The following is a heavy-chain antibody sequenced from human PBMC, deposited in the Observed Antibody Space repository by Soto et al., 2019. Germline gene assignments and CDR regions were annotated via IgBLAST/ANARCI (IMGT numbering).Heavy chain of an antibody. V-gene: IGHV3-23*01. CDR3: AKPREGPNRFFDY. CDR2: ITANSGST. Sequence: PGGSLRLSFAASGFPFSSYAMVWVRQAPGKGLEWVSTITANSGSTAYGDSVKGRFTISRDNSKSTLYLQMNSLRVEDTAAYYCAKPREGPNRFFDYGGQGPLVTVS. CDR1: GFPFSSYA. D-gene: IGHD1-26*01. J-gene: IGHJ4*02.